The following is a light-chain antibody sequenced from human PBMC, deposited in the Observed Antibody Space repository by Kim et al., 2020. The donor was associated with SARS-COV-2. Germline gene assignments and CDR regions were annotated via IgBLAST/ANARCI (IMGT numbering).Light chain of an antibody. CDR1: TATVGNHN. Sequence: PGRTVTISCSGTTATVGNHNVSWYQQDPGTAPKLPIYDNNKRPSGSPDRFSGSKSGTSATLGITGLQTGDEADDYCGTWDSSLTVVFGGGTQLTVL. CDR3: GTWDSSLTVV. J-gene: IGLJ2*01. V-gene: IGLV1-51*01. CDR2: DNN.